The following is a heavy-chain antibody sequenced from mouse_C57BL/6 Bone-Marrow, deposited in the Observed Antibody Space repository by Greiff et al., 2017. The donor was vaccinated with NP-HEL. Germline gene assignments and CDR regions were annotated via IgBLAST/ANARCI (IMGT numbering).Heavy chain of an antibody. CDR2: IDPSDSYT. CDR3: ARSFYYSNYVTPWFAY. CDR1: GYTFTSYW. V-gene: IGHV1-69*01. Sequence: QVQLQQPGAELVMPGASVKLSCKASGYTFTSYWMHWVKQRPGQGLEWIGEIDPSDSYTNYNQKFKGKSTLTVDKSSSTASMQLSSLTSEDSAVYYCARSFYYSNYVTPWFAYWGQGTLVTVSA. J-gene: IGHJ3*01. D-gene: IGHD2-5*01.